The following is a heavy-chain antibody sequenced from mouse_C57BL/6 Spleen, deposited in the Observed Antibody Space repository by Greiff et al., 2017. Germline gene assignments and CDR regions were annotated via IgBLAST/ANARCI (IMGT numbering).Heavy chain of an antibody. CDR1: GFNIKDDY. Sequence: VQLKESGAELVRPGASVKLSCTASGFNIKDDYMHWVKQRPEQGLEWIGWIDPENGDTEYASKFQGKATITADTSSNTAYLQLSSLTSEDTAVYYCTTTGGSTSYYFDYWGQGTTLTVSS. CDR3: TTTGGSTSYYFDY. V-gene: IGHV14-4*01. D-gene: IGHD1-1*02. J-gene: IGHJ2*01. CDR2: IDPENGDT.